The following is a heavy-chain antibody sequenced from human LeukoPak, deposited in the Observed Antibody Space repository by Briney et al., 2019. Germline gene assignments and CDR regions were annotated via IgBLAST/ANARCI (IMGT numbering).Heavy chain of an antibody. D-gene: IGHD3-10*01. Sequence: PSETLSLTCTVSGGSINSYYWSWIRQPPGKGLEWIGYIYYSGNTNYNPSLKSRVTMSVDTSKNQFSLRLNSVTAADTAVYYCARGGDYYGSGTYYAFDPWGQGTLVTVSS. CDR2: IYYSGNT. CDR3: ARGGDYYGSGTYYAFDP. CDR1: GGSINSYY. V-gene: IGHV4-59*01. J-gene: IGHJ5*02.